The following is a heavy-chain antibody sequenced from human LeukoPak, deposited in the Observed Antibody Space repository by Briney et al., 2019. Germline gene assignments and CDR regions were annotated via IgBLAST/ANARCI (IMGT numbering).Heavy chain of an antibody. CDR2: IWYDGSNK. D-gene: IGHD4-23*01. CDR1: GFTFSSYS. V-gene: IGHV3-33*08. CDR3: ARDYYGGVLDY. Sequence: GGSLRLSCAASGFTFSSYSMNWVRQAPGKGLEWVSVIWYDGSNKYYADSVKGRFTISRDNSKNTLYLQMNSLRAEDTAVYYCARDYYGGVLDYWGQGTLVTVSS. J-gene: IGHJ4*02.